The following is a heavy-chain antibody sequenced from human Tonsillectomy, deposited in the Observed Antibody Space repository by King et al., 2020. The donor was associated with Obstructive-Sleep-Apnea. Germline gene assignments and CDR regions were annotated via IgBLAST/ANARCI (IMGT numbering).Heavy chain of an antibody. CDR3: ARGRCSGGSCYSQSWFDP. J-gene: IGHJ5*02. CDR2: INHSGST. V-gene: IGHV4-34*01. CDR1: GGSFSGYY. Sequence: VQLQQWGAGLLKPSETLSLTCAVYGGSFSGYYWSWIRQPPGKGLEWIGEINHSGSTNSNPPLKSRVTISVDTSKNHFSLKVSSVTAADTAMYYCARGRCSGGSCYSQSWFDPWGQGTLVTVSS. D-gene: IGHD2-15*01.